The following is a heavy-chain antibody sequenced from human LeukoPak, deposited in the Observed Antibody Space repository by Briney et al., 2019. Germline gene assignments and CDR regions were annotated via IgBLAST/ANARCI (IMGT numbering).Heavy chain of an antibody. D-gene: IGHD2-2*01. CDR3: ARLYCSSTSCPYYFDY. J-gene: IGHJ4*02. CDR2: IYHSGST. Sequence: PSETLSLTCAVSGGSISSGGYSWSWIRQPPGKGLEWIGNIYHSGSTYYNPSLKRRVTISVDRSKNQFSLKLSSVTAADTDVYSCARLYCSSTSCPYYFDYWGQGTLVTVSS. CDR1: GGSISSGGYS. V-gene: IGHV4-30-2*01.